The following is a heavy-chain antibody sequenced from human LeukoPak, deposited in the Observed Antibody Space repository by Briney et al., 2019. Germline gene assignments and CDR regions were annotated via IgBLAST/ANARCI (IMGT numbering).Heavy chain of an antibody. CDR3: AREEGSSSGYDLSY. V-gene: IGHV3-7*01. CDR2: IKQDGSEK. Sequence: GGSLRLSCAASGFTFSSYWMSWVRKAPGKGLEWVANIKQDGSEKYYVDSVKGRFTISRDNAKNSLYLQMNSLRAEDTVVYYCAREEGSSSGYDLSYWGQGTLVTVSS. D-gene: IGHD3-22*01. J-gene: IGHJ4*02. CDR1: GFTFSSYW.